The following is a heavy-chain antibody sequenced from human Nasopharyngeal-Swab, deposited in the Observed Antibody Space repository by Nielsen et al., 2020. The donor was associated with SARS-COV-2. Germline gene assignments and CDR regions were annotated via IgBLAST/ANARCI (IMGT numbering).Heavy chain of an antibody. CDR3: AKEPWKYAVPAFDI. CDR1: GFTFSSYA. Sequence: GESLKIPCPASGFTFSSYAMGWVRQAPGKGPEWVSAISGSGGSTYYADSVKGRFTISRDNSKNTLYLQMTSLRAEDTAVYYCAKEPWKYAVPAFDIWGQGTMVTVSS. D-gene: IGHD2-2*01. J-gene: IGHJ3*02. V-gene: IGHV3-23*01. CDR2: ISGSGGST.